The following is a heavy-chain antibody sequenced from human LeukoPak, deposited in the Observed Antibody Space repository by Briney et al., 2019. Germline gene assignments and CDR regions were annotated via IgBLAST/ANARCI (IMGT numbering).Heavy chain of an antibody. Sequence: PGGPLRLSCVGSGFTFSNYWMTWIPHAPGKGREWGANIKQDGIEKFYVDSVEGRFTVSRDNTKNSLFLQMHSLRAEDTAVYYCARGSSGYYCDHFQTWGQGSLVTVSS. CDR3: ARGSSGYYCDHFQT. V-gene: IGHV3-7*01. D-gene: IGHD3-22*01. J-gene: IGHJ1*01. CDR2: IKQDGIEK. CDR1: GFTFSNYW.